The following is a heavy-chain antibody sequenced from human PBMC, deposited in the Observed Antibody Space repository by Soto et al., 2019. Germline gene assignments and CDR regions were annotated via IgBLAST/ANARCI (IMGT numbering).Heavy chain of an antibody. D-gene: IGHD6-6*01. Sequence: GGSLRLSCAASGFTFSSYDMHWVRQATGKGLEWVSAIGTAGDTYYPGSVKGRFTISRENAKNSLYLQMNSLRAGDTAVYYCARLGIAARRFGYYYYYMDVWGKGTTVTVSS. CDR1: GFTFSSYD. J-gene: IGHJ6*03. V-gene: IGHV3-13*01. CDR3: ARLGIAARRFGYYYYYMDV. CDR2: IGTAGDT.